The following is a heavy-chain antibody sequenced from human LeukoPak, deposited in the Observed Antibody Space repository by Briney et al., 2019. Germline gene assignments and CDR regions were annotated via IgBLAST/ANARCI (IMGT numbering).Heavy chain of an antibody. CDR3: ARAGDAFDI. V-gene: IGHV3-33*01. CDR2: IWYDGSDK. J-gene: IGHJ3*02. Sequence: GGSLRLSCAASGFTFSSYGTHWVRQAPGKGLEWVAVIWYDGSDKYYTDSVKGRFTISRDNSKNTLYLQMNGLRAEDTAIYYCARAGDAFDIWGQGTMVTVSS. CDR1: GFTFSSYG.